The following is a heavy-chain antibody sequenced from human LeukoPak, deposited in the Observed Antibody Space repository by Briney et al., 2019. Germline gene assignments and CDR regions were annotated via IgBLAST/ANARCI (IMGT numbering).Heavy chain of an antibody. CDR1: GFAFKTYW. CDR2: ISSDGSNT. D-gene: IGHD3-16*01. CDR3: ARDWGGSGPTSHDY. V-gene: IGHV3-74*01. J-gene: IGHJ4*02. Sequence: QPGGSLTLSCAASGFAFKTYWMHWVRHAPGRGPVCVSRISSDGSNTRYADSVKGRFTVSRDNAKNTLYLQMNSLRAEDTAVYYCARDWGGSGPTSHDYWGQGTLVTVSS.